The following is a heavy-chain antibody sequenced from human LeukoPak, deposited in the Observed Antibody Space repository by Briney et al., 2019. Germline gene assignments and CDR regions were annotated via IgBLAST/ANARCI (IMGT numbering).Heavy chain of an antibody. V-gene: IGHV3-23*01. D-gene: IGHD5-24*01. CDR2: ISGSGGST. Sequence: SGGSLRLSCAASGFTFSSYAMSWVRQAPGKGLEWVSAISGSGGSTYYADSVKGRFTISRDNSKNTLYLQMHSLRAEDTAVYYCAKAWLQCLLGYWGQGTLVTVSS. CDR1: GFTFSSYA. J-gene: IGHJ4*02. CDR3: AKAWLQCLLGY.